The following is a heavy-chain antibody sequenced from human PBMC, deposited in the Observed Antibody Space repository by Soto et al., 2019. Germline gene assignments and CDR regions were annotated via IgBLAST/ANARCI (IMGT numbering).Heavy chain of an antibody. CDR1: GFDFKSYE. J-gene: IGHJ4*02. CDR3: AREGINNYNEYYFDS. Sequence: GGSLRLSCAASGFDFKSYEMDWVRQAPGKGLEWVAYIKSGASTIFYTDSVKGRFTISRDDVKNLLFLEMNNLSAEDTAVYYCAREGINNYNEYYFDSWGQGTVVTVSS. V-gene: IGHV3-48*03. CDR2: IKSGASTI. D-gene: IGHD4-4*01.